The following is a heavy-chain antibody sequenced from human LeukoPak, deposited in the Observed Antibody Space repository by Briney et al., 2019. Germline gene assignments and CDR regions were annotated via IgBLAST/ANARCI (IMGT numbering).Heavy chain of an antibody. CDR1: GFTFDSYW. Sequence: GGSLRLSCAASGFTFDSYWMSWVRQAPGKGLEWVANIKQDGNEKYYVDSVKGRFTISRDNAKNSLYLQMNSLSAEDTAVYYCARDPLTQNDYWGLGTLVTVSS. CDR3: ARDPLTQNDY. D-gene: IGHD1-14*01. J-gene: IGHJ4*02. V-gene: IGHV3-7*01. CDR2: IKQDGNEK.